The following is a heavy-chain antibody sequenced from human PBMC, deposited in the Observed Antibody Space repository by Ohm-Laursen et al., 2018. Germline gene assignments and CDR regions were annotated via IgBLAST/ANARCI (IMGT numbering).Heavy chain of an antibody. CDR2: ISAYNGNT. CDR3: ASSLIYSGSYYFDY. J-gene: IGHJ4*02. Sequence: AASVKVSCKASGYTFTSYGISWVRQAPGQGLEWMGWISAYNGNTNYAQKLQGRVTMTTDTSTSTAYMELRSLRSDDTAVYYCASSLIYSGSYYFDYWGQGTLVTVSS. V-gene: IGHV1-18*01. D-gene: IGHD1-26*01. CDR1: GYTFTSYG.